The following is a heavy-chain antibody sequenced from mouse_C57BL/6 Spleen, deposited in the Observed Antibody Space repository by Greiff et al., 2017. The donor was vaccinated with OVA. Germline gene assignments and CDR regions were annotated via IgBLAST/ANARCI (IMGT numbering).Heavy chain of an antibody. D-gene: IGHD1-1*02. CDR3: ARSWLESYFDY. Sequence: EVQGVESGPELVKPGASVKMSCKASGYTFTDYNMHWVKQSHGKSLEWIGYINPNNGGTSYNQKFKGKSTLTVNKSSSTAYMELRSLTSEDSAVYYCARSWLESYFDYWGQGTTLTVSS. J-gene: IGHJ2*01. V-gene: IGHV1-22*01. CDR1: GYTFTDYN. CDR2: INPNNGGT.